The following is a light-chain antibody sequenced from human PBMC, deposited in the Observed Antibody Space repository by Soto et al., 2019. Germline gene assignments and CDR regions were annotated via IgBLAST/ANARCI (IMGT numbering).Light chain of an antibody. J-gene: IGKJ1*01. CDR2: KAS. V-gene: IGKV1-5*03. CDR1: QNLNSW. Sequence: DVQMTQSPSTLSASVGDRVTITCRASQNLNSWLAWYQHIPGKAPKLLIYKASILESGVPSRFSGSGSGTEFTLTINSLQPDDFAIYYCQQYNSYSSGTFGQGTKVEI. CDR3: QQYNSYSSGT.